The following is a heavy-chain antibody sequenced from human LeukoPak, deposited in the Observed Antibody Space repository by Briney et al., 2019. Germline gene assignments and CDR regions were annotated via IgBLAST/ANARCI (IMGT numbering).Heavy chain of an antibody. V-gene: IGHV4-34*01. CDR3: ARDIGYSYGLFDY. CDR2: INHSGST. CDR1: GGSFSGYY. Sequence: PSETLSLTCAVYGGSFSGYYWSWIRQPPGKGLEWIGEINHSGSTNYNPSLKSRVTISVDTSKNQFSLKLNSVTAADTAVYYCARDIGYSYGLFDYWGQGTLVTVSS. D-gene: IGHD5-18*01. J-gene: IGHJ4*02.